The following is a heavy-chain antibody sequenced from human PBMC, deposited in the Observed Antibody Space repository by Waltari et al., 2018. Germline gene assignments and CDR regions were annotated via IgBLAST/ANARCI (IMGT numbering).Heavy chain of an antibody. CDR2: IYYSGST. D-gene: IGHD1-26*01. V-gene: IGHV4-59*01. J-gene: IGHJ6*02. Sequence: QVQLQESGPGLVKPSETLSLTCPVSGGSISSYYWSWIRQPPGKGLEWIGYIYYSGSTNYNPSLKSRVTISVDTSKNQFSLKLSSVTAADTAVYYCARDRRSGSYFYGMDVWGQGTTVTVSS. CDR3: ARDRRSGSYFYGMDV. CDR1: GGSISSYY.